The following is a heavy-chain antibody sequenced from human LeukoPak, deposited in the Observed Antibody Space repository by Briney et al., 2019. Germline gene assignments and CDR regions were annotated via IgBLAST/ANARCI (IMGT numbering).Heavy chain of an antibody. J-gene: IGHJ4*02. CDR1: GGSISSGDYY. CDR2: IYYSGST. CDR3: ARAGDSSGYRNTWYYFDY. D-gene: IGHD3-22*01. Sequence: SETLSLTCTVSGGSISSGDYYWGWIRQPPGKGLEWIGYIYYSGSTYYNPSLKSRVTISVDTSKNQFSLKLSSVTAADTAVYYCARAGDSSGYRNTWYYFDYWGQGTLVTVSS. V-gene: IGHV4-30-4*01.